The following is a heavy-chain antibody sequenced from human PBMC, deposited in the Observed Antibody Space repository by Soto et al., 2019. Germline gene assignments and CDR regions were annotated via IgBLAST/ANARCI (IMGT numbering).Heavy chain of an antibody. CDR2: ISGSGGST. CDR1: GFTFSSYA. D-gene: IGHD3-22*01. V-gene: IGHV3-23*01. J-gene: IGHJ4*02. Sequence: GGSLRLSCAASGFTFSSYAMSWVRQAPGKGLEWVSAISGSGGSTYYADSVKGRFTISRDNSKNTLYLQMNSLRAKDTAVYYCAKVWRVGDSSGYLFDYWGQGTLVTVSS. CDR3: AKVWRVGDSSGYLFDY.